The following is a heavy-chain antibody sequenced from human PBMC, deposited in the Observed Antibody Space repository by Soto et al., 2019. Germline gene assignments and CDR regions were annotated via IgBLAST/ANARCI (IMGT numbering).Heavy chain of an antibody. CDR2: IYYSGST. CDR3: ARTRYCSSTSCYGINWFDP. V-gene: IGHV4-59*01. Sequence: SETLSLTCTVSGGSISSYYWSWIRQPPGKGLEWIGYIYYSGSTNYNPSLKSRVTISVDTSKNQLSLKLSSVTAADTAVYYCARTRYCSSTSCYGINWFDPWGQGTLVTVS. J-gene: IGHJ5*02. CDR1: GGSISSYY. D-gene: IGHD2-2*01.